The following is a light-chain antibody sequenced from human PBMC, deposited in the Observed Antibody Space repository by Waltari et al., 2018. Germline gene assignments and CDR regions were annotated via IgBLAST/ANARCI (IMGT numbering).Light chain of an antibody. CDR3: QQYDDVPIT. J-gene: IGKJ5*01. V-gene: IGKV1-33*01. Sequence: DIQMTQSPASLSASVGDRVDITCQATRDITNFSSWFQQKSGRTPRLLIYEASILDTGVPSRFSGRGSGTHFTLTINDVQPEDSATYFCQQYDDVPITFGQVTRLDI. CDR2: EAS. CDR1: RDITNF.